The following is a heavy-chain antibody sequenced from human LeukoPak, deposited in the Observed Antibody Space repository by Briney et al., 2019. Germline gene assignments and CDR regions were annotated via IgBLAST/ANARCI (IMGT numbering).Heavy chain of an antibody. CDR1: GFTFSDYY. CDR3: AREGIAVAGTDY. D-gene: IGHD6-19*01. CDR2: ISSSSYT. V-gene: IGHV3-11*06. Sequence: GGSLRLSCAASGFTFSDYYMSWIRQAQGKGLEWVSYISSSSYTNYAGSVKGRFTISRDNAKNSLYLQMNSLRAEDTAVYYCAREGIAVAGTDYWGQGTLVTVSS. J-gene: IGHJ4*02.